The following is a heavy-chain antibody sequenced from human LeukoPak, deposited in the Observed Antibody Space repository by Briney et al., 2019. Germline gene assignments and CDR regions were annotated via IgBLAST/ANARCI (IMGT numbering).Heavy chain of an antibody. CDR2: ISGSGGST. Sequence: GGSLRLSCAASGFTFSSYGMSWVRQAPGKGLEWVSAISGSGGSTYYADSVKGRFTISRDNSKNTLFLQMNRLRPEDAAVYYCAKAPVTTCRGAYCYPFDYWGQGTLVTVSS. J-gene: IGHJ4*02. D-gene: IGHD2-21*01. V-gene: IGHV3-23*01. CDR1: GFTFSSYG. CDR3: AKAPVTTCRGAYCYPFDY.